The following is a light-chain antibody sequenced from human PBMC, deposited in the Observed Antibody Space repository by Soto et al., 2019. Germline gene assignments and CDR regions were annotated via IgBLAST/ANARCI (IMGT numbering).Light chain of an antibody. CDR1: QSVSTN. Sequence: MVMTQSPDTLPVSPGERATLSCRASQSVSTNLAWYQHKPGQAPRLLIYGASTRATGIPARFSGSGSETEFTLTISSLQSEDFAVYYCQQYNNWPRTFGKGTKVDIK. J-gene: IGKJ1*01. CDR2: GAS. V-gene: IGKV3-15*01. CDR3: QQYNNWPRT.